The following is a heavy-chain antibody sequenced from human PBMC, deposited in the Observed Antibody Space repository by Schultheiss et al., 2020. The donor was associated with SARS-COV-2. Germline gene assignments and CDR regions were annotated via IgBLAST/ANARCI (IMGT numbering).Heavy chain of an antibody. V-gene: IGHV4-30-2*01. CDR1: GGSISSGGYS. J-gene: IGHJ3*02. Sequence: SETLSLTYAVSGGSISSGGYSWSWIRQPPGKGLEWIGYIYHSGSTYYNPSLKSRVTISVDRSKNQFSLKLSSVTAADTAVYYCARDSGSLDAFDIWGQGTTVTVSS. D-gene: IGHD3-10*01. CDR2: IYHSGST. CDR3: ARDSGSLDAFDI.